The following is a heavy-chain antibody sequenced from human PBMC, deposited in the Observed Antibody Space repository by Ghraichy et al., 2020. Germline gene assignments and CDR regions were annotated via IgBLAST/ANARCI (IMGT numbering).Heavy chain of an antibody. D-gene: IGHD5/OR15-5a*01. CDR2: NFYYASA. CDR1: ADSMKTYY. V-gene: IGHV4-59*08. Sequence: SCNVPADSMKTYYWSWIRQSPGKGLEWLGYNFYYASAKYNPSLESRATISIDTSKNQFSLRLSSVTAADTAVYYCARLGLGHYMDVWGKGTTVIV. CDR3: ARLGLGHYMDV. J-gene: IGHJ6*03.